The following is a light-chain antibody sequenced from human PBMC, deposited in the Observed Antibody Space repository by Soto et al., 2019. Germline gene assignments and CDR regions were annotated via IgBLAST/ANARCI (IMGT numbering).Light chain of an antibody. CDR2: GAS. V-gene: IGKV3-20*01. J-gene: IGKJ5*01. Sequence: ETVLTQSPGTLSLSPGERATLSCRASQSITNNYLAWYQQKPGQAPRLLIYGASSRVTGIPDRFSGSGSGTDFTLTSRRLEPEDFAVYYCQQYRTSPITFGQGTRLEIK. CDR3: QQYRTSPIT. CDR1: QSITNNY.